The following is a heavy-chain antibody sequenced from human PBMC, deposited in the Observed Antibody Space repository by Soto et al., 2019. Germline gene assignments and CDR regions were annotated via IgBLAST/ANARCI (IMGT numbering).Heavy chain of an antibody. CDR1: GFTFSSYA. J-gene: IGHJ4*02. Sequence: EVQLLESGGGLVQPGGSLRLSCAASGFTFSSYAMSWVRQDQGKGLEWVSAISGSGGSTYYADSVKGRFTISRDNSKNTLYLQMNSLRAEDTAVYYCARRSSGWYFDYWGQGTLVTVSS. CDR3: ARRSSGWYFDY. CDR2: ISGSGGST. V-gene: IGHV3-23*01. D-gene: IGHD6-19*01.